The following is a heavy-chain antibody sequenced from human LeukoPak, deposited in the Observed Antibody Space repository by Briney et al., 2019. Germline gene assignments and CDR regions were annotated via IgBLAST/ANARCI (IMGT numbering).Heavy chain of an antibody. CDR3: ARDLTSTSNWEFDY. J-gene: IGHJ4*02. D-gene: IGHD1-26*01. CDR1: GYTFAGYF. Sequence: ASVKVSCKASGYTFAGYFIHWVRQAPGQGLEWVERINPNSGGTEYEQKFQGRVTMTRDTSIGTAYVEVSRLVSDDTAMYYCARDLTSTSNWEFDYWGQGTLVTVSS. CDR2: INPNSGGT. V-gene: IGHV1-2*06.